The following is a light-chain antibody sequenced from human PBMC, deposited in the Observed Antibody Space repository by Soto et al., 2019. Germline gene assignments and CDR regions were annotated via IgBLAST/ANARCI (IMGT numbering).Light chain of an antibody. Sequence: DIVLAQSPLSLTVTPGEAASISCTSSESLLHRNGNALLDWYLQKPGQSPQLLIYLGSNRASGVPDRFSGSGSGTDFTLKISRVEAEDVGVYYCMQALQTPPSYTFGQGTKVDIK. V-gene: IGKV2-28*01. J-gene: IGKJ2*01. CDR1: ESLLHRNGNAL. CDR3: MQALQTPPSYT. CDR2: LGS.